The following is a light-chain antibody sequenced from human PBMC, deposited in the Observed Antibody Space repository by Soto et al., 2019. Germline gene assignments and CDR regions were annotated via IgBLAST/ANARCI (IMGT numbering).Light chain of an antibody. CDR2: EVS. Sequence: QSALTQPPSASGSPGQSVTISCTGTSSDVGYYNYVSWYQQHPNKAPKLMIYEVSERASGVPDRFSGSKSGNTASLTVSGLQAEDEADYYCSSYGGSNNLLFGGGTKLTVL. J-gene: IGLJ2*01. CDR3: SSYGGSNNLL. CDR1: SSDVGYYNY. V-gene: IGLV2-8*01.